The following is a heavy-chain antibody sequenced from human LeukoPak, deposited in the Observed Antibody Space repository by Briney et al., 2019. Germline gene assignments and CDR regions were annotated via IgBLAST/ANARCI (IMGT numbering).Heavy chain of an antibody. V-gene: IGHV4-34*01. CDR2: INHSGST. J-gene: IGHJ4*02. CDR1: GGSFSGYY. D-gene: IGHD3-10*01. Sequence: ASETLSLTCAVYGGSFSGYYWSWIRQPPGKGLEWIGEINHSGSTNYNPSLKSRVTISVDTSKNQFSLKLSAVTAADTAVYYCARRGLRNDYWGQGTLVTVSS. CDR3: ARRGLRNDY.